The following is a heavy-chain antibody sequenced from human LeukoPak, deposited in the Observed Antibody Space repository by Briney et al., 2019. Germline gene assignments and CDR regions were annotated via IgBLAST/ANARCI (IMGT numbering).Heavy chain of an antibody. CDR2: MNQDGSKI. CDR3: ARGSSGYYIGYFDF. D-gene: IGHD3-22*01. CDR1: GFTFSSYW. Sequence: PEGSLRLSCGASGFTFSSYWMTWVRQAPGKGLEWVANMNQDGSKIYYVDSLKGRFTISRDNAKNSLYLQMNGLRAEDTAVYYCARGSSGYYIGYFDFWGQGTLVTVSS. J-gene: IGHJ4*02. V-gene: IGHV3-7*01.